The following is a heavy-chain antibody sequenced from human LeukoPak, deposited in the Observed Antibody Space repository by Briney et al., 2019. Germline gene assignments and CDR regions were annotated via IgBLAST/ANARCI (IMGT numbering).Heavy chain of an antibody. CDR1: GYSISSGYY. CDR3: ARAIQSGGYFDY. J-gene: IGHJ4*02. V-gene: IGHV4-38-2*01. D-gene: IGHD5-18*01. CDR2: IYHSGNT. Sequence: SETPSLTCAVSGYSISSGYYWGWIRRPPGKGLERIGSIYHSGNTYYNPSLTSRVTISVDTSKNQFSLKLNSVTAADTAVYYCARAIQSGGYFDYWGQGILVTVSS.